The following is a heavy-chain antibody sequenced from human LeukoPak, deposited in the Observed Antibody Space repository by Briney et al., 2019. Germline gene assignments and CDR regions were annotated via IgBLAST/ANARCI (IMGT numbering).Heavy chain of an antibody. V-gene: IGHV6-1*01. CDR2: TYYRSKWYK. D-gene: IGHD3-3*02. Sequence: SQTLSLTCSISGDSVSNNRTAWNWIRQSPSRGLEWLGRTYYRSKWYKEYAESVKSRITINPDTSKNQFSPQLNSVTPEDTAVYYCAKAYSISYWGQGTLVTVSS. CDR1: GDSVSNNRTA. J-gene: IGHJ4*02. CDR3: AKAYSISY.